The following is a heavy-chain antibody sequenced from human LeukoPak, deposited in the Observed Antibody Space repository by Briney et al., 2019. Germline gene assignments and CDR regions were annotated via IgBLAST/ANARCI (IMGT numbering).Heavy chain of an antibody. Sequence: GGSLRLSCAASGFTFSRYSMNWVRQAPGKGLEWVSSISSSSSYIYYADSVKGRFTISRDNAKNSLYLQMNSLRAEDTAVYYCARDKGKDVWGSYRQNWFDPWGQGTLVTVSA. CDR2: ISSSSSYI. V-gene: IGHV3-21*01. CDR3: ARDKGKDVWGSYRQNWFDP. J-gene: IGHJ5*02. D-gene: IGHD3-16*02. CDR1: GFTFSRYS.